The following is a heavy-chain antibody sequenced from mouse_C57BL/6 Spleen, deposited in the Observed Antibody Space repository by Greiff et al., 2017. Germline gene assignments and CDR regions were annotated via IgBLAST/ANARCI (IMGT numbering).Heavy chain of an antibody. D-gene: IGHD6-2*01. V-gene: IGHV1-14*01. CDR3: ARESLISMDY. J-gene: IGHJ4*01. CDR1: GYTFTSYA. Sequence: EVQLQESGPELVKPGASVKMSCKASGYTFTSYAMHWVKPKPGQGLAWIGYINPYTDGTKYNEKFKGKATLTSDKSSSTAYMELSSLTSEASAVYYNARESLISMDYWGQGTSVTVSS. CDR2: INPYTDGT.